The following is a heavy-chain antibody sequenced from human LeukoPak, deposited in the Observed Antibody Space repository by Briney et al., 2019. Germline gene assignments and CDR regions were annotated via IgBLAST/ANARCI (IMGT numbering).Heavy chain of an antibody. D-gene: IGHD1-26*01. J-gene: IGHJ4*02. CDR3: ARDATSEWELLN. CDR1: GYTFTAYY. CDR2: INPNSGGT. Sequence: ASVKVSCKASGYTFTAYYIHWVRQAPGQGLEWMGRINPNSGGTNYAQKFQGRDTMTRDTSISTAYMELSRLTSDDTAVYYCARDATSEWELLNWGQGTLVTVSS. V-gene: IGHV1-2*06.